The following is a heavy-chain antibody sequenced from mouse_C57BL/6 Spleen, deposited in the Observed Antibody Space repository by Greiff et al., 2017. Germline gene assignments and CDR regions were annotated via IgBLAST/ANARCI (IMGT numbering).Heavy chain of an antibody. CDR2: ISSGGIYT. CDR3: ASLRKWANYYAMDY. Sequence: EVMLVESGGDLAKPGGSLKLSCAASGFTFSSYGMSWVRQTPDKRLEWGATISSGGIYTSYPDSVKGPVTISRANAKNNLYLQMSSLKSEDTAMYYCASLRKWANYYAMDYWGQGTSVTVSS. V-gene: IGHV5-6*01. J-gene: IGHJ4*01. CDR1: GFTFSSYG. D-gene: IGHD3-1*01.